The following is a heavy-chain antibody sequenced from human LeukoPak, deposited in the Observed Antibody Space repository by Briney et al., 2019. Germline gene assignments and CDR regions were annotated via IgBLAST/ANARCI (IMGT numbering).Heavy chain of an antibody. V-gene: IGHV1-18*01. D-gene: IGHD3-10*02. CDR2: ISVYNDKT. CDR3: ARGGGKSTPGATIFVAFDS. J-gene: IGHJ4*02. CDR1: GYTFATHS. Sequence: ASVKVSCKTSGYTFATHSIIWVRQAPGQGLEWVGSISVYNDKTTSAQRVQDRVSMTADTSTDTAYMELRRLTSDDTAVYYCARGGGKSTPGATIFVAFDSWGQGTLVSVSS.